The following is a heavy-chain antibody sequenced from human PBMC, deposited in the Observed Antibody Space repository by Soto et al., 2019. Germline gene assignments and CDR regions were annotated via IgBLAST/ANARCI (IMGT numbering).Heavy chain of an antibody. Sequence: ETLSLACAHYGGSFSGYCWSWIRQPTGRGLEWIGEINHSGSTNYNPSLKSRVTISVDTAKNQFSLKRRYVTAADTAVYYGARKNRIAAAGGFSYCFDYGGQGTLGTGSS. CDR2: INHSGST. CDR1: GGSFSGYC. D-gene: IGHD6-13*01. V-gene: IGHV4-34*01. J-gene: IGHJ4*03. CDR3: ARKNRIAAAGGFSYCFDY.